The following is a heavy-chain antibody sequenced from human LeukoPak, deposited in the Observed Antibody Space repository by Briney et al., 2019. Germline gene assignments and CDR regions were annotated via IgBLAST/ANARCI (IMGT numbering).Heavy chain of an antibody. V-gene: IGHV3-21*01. CDR2: ISSSSSYI. Sequence: PGGSLRLSCAASGFTFSSYSMNWVRQAPGKGLEWVSSISSSSSYIYYADSVKGRFTISRDNAKNSLYLQMNSLRAEDTAVYYCGPQLVRRAEYFQHWGQGTLVTVSS. CDR1: GFTFSSYS. CDR3: GPQLVRRAEYFQH. D-gene: IGHD6-13*01. J-gene: IGHJ1*01.